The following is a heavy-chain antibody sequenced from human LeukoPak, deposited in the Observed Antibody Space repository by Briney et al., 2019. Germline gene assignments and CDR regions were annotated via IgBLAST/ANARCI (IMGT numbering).Heavy chain of an antibody. V-gene: IGHV4-61*02. J-gene: IGHJ3*02. D-gene: IGHD1-7*01. CDR3: AGEELELDAFDI. CDR1: GGSISSGSYY. Sequence: PSQTLSLTCTVSGGSISSGSYYWSWIRQPAGKGLEWIGRIYTSGSTNYNPSLKSRVTISVDTSKNQFSLKLSSVTAADTAVYYCAGEELELDAFDIWGQGTMVTVSS. CDR2: IYTSGST.